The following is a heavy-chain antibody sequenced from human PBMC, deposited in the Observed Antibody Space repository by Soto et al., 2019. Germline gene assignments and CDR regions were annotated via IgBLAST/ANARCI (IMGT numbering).Heavy chain of an antibody. Sequence: AXESLSLSCAASGFTFSDSAMHWVRQASGKGLEWVGRIRNKANSYATAYAASMMGRFSISRDDSKNTAYLQMNSLKTEDTAVYYCTRRDYCSTNGCYSEAFHIWGQGTMVTVSS. V-gene: IGHV3-73*01. CDR1: GFTFSDSA. J-gene: IGHJ3*02. CDR2: IRNKANSYAT. CDR3: TRRDYCSTNGCYSEAFHI. D-gene: IGHD2-2*01.